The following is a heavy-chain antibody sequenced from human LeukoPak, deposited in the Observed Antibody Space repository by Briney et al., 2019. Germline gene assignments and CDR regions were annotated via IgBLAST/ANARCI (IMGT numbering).Heavy chain of an antibody. J-gene: IGHJ4*02. D-gene: IGHD6-13*01. CDR3: TREAAAGIDY. CDR1: GFTFSTYW. V-gene: IGHV3-7*01. Sequence: GGSLRLSCAASGFTFSTYWMSWVRQAPGKRLEWVANIKQDGSEKYYLDSVKGRFTISRDNAKNSLNLQMNSLRAEDTAVYFCTREAAAGIDYWGQGTLVTASS. CDR2: IKQDGSEK.